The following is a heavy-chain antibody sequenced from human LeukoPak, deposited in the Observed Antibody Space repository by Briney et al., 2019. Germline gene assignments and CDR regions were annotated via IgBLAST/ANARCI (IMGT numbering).Heavy chain of an antibody. CDR3: ARGAPAYCSGGSCYTSPYYYYYMDV. J-gene: IGHJ6*03. V-gene: IGHV3-7*04. CDR2: INRDGTKT. D-gene: IGHD2-15*01. Sequence: GGSLRLSCAASGFTFTSFWMTWVRQSPGKGLEWVANINRDGTKTTYVDSVKGRFTISRDNAKNSLFLHMSSLRAEDTAVYYCARGAPAYCSGGSCYTSPYYYYYMDVWGKGTTVTVSS. CDR1: GFTFTSFW.